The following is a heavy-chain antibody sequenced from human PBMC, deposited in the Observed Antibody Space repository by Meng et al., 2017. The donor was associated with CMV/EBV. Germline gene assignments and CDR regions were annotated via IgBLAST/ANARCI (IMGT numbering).Heavy chain of an antibody. V-gene: IGHV4-39*01. CDR3: ARKITMVRGVISRESWFDY. CDR2: IYYSGST. J-gene: IGHJ4*02. Sequence: SETLSLTCTVSGGSISSSSYYWGWIRQPPGKGLEWIGSIYYSGSTYYNPSLKSRVTISVDTSKNQFSLKLSSVTAADTAVYYCARKITMVRGVISRESWFDYWGQGTLVTVS. D-gene: IGHD3-10*01. CDR1: GGSISSSSYY.